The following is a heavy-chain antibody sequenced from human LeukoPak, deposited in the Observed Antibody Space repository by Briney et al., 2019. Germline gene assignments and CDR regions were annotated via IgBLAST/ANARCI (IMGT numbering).Heavy chain of an antibody. V-gene: IGHV1-3*01. CDR3: ARDSSVVLMTHFDL. J-gene: IGHJ2*01. CDR1: GYTFTSYA. Sequence: GASVKVSCKASGYTFTSYAMHWVRQAPGQRLEWMGWINADNGNTKYSQEFQGRVTITRDTSATTAYMELRSLRSDDTAVYYCARDSSVVLMTHFDLWGRGTLVTVSS. CDR2: INADNGNT. D-gene: IGHD3-22*01.